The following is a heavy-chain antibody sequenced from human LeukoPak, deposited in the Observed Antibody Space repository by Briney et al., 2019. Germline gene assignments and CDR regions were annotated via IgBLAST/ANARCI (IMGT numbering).Heavy chain of an antibody. Sequence: ASVKVSYKDSGYSFTNYAMHWVGQAPGERGEGMGWIYAGNGNTQFSPNFPGRVTFTSATSASTAYMALSSLRSEDTAVYYCASGYCSSTSCQYYLDYWGQGTLVTVSS. CDR3: ASGYCSSTSCQYYLDY. CDR1: GYSFTNYA. CDR2: IYAGNGNT. V-gene: IGHV1-3*01. D-gene: IGHD2-2*03. J-gene: IGHJ4*02.